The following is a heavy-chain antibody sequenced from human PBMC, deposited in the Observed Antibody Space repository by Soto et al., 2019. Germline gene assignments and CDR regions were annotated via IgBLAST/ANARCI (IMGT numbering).Heavy chain of an antibody. CDR3: AHGGHCISRNCPTAGGYCISASCPNPPPGPGGAFDF. Sequence: SGPTLVNPTQTLTLTCTFSGFSLSTSGVGVGWIRQPPGKALEWLALIYWDDDKRYNPSLRNRLTITKDTSKNQVVLTMINMDPVDTGTYYCAHGGHCISRNCPTAGGYCISASCPNPPPGPGGAFDFWGQGTMVTVSS. D-gene: IGHD2-2*01. J-gene: IGHJ3*01. CDR1: GFSLSTSGVG. CDR2: IYWDDDK. V-gene: IGHV2-5*02.